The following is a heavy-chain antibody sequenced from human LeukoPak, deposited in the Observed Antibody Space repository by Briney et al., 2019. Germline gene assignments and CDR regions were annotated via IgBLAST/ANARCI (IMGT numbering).Heavy chain of an antibody. CDR3: AKTRGLYCTNGVCYYSSGWYDY. D-gene: IGHD2-8*01. CDR1: GFTFSSYG. CDR2: IRYDGSNK. Sequence: GGSLRLSCAASGFTFSSYGMHWVRQAPGEGREWVAFIRYDGSNKYYADSVKGRFTISRDNSQNTLYLQMNSLRAEDTAVYYCAKTRGLYCTNGVCYYSSGWYDYWGQGTLVTVSS. V-gene: IGHV3-30*02. J-gene: IGHJ4*02.